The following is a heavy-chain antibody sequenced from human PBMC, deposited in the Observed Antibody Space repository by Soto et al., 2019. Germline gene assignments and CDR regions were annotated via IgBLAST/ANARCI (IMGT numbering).Heavy chain of an antibody. V-gene: IGHV2-5*02. Sequence: QITLKESGPTLVKPTQPLTLTCTFSGFSLTTRGVGVGWIRQPPGKALECLALIYWDDDKRYSPSLQSRLSITKEPSKNQVVLTMTNVDPVDTATYYCAHIPNYYQYDWFDPWGQGTLVSVSS. CDR3: AHIPNYYQYDWFDP. J-gene: IGHJ5*02. D-gene: IGHD3-16*01. CDR1: GFSLTTRGVG. CDR2: IYWDDDK.